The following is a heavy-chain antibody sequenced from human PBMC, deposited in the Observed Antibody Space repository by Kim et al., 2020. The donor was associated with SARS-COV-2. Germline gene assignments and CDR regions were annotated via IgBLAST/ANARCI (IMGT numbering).Heavy chain of an antibody. J-gene: IGHJ6*02. V-gene: IGHV3-48*02. CDR2: ISSSSSTI. CDR1: GFTFSSYS. Sequence: GGSLRLSCAASGFTFSSYSMNWVRQAPGKGLEWVSYISSSSSTIYYADSVKGRFTISRDNAKNSLYLQMNSLRDEDTAVYYCARSPIAGYVEHYYYGMDVWGQGTTVTVSS. D-gene: IGHD1-26*01. CDR3: ARSPIAGYVEHYYYGMDV.